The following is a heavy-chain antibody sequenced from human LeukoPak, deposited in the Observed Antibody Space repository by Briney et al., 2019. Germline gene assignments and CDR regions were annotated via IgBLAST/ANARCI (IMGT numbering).Heavy chain of an antibody. J-gene: IGHJ4*02. V-gene: IGHV4-39*01. CDR3: ANEGDTAMDY. Sequence: SETLSLTCTVSGGSISSSSYYWGWIRQPPGKGLEWIGSIYYSGSTYYNPSLKSRVTISVDTSKNHFSLKLSSVTAADTAVYHCANEGDTAMDYWGQGTLVTVSS. CDR1: GGSISSSSYY. D-gene: IGHD5-18*01. CDR2: IYYSGST.